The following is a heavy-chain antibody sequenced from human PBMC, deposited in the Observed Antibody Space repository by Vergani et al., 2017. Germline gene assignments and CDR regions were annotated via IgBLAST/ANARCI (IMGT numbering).Heavy chain of an antibody. CDR1: GFSLSTSGVG. CDR2: IYWDDDK. D-gene: IGHD3-9*01. CDR3: AHSYDILTGKWGDFDY. Sequence: QITLKESGPTLVKPTQTLTLTCTFSGFSLSTSGVGVGWIRHPPGKALEWLALIYWDDDKRYSPSLKSRLTITKDTSKNQVVLTMTNMDPVDTATYYCAHSYDILTGKWGDFDYWGQGTLVTVSS. J-gene: IGHJ4*02. V-gene: IGHV2-5*02.